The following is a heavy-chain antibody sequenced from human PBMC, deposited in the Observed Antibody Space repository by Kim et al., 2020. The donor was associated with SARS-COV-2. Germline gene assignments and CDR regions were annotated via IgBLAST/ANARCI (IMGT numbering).Heavy chain of an antibody. Sequence: GGSLRLSCAASGFTFSSYAMHWVRQAPGKGLEWVAVISYDGSNKYYADSVKGRFTISRDNSKNTLYLQMNSLRAEDTAVYYCARSKDYSSSLRLLGYSYYGMDVWGQGTTVTVSS. J-gene: IGHJ6*02. D-gene: IGHD6-6*01. CDR3: ARSKDYSSSLRLLGYSYYGMDV. CDR1: GFTFSSYA. V-gene: IGHV3-30-3*01. CDR2: ISYDGSNK.